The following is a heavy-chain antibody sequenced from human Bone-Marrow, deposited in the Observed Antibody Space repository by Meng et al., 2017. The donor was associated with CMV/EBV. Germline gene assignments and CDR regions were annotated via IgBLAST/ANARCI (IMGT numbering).Heavy chain of an antibody. V-gene: IGHV1-18*01. CDR2: ISAYNGNT. J-gene: IGHJ4*02. D-gene: IGHD1-26*01. CDR3: ARDTPTYSGSLHSYYFDY. Sequence: ASVKVSCKASGGTFSSYAISWVRQAPGQGLEWMGWISAYNGNTNYAQKLQGRVTMTTDTSTSTAYMELRSLRSEDTAVYYCARDTPTYSGSLHSYYFDYWGQGTLVTVS. CDR1: GGTFSSYA.